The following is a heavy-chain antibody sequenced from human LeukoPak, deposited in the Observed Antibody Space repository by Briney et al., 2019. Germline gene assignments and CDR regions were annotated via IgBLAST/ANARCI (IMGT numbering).Heavy chain of an antibody. CDR3: AREYYYGPDAFDI. J-gene: IGHJ4*02. CDR2: ISSSSSYI. V-gene: IGHV3-21*01. CDR1: GFTFSSYS. Sequence: PGGSLRLSCAASGFTFSSYSMNWVRRAPGKGLEWVSSISSSSSYIYYADSVKGRFTISRDNAKNSLYLQMNSLRAEDTAVYYCAREYYYGPDAFDIWGQGTLVTVSS. D-gene: IGHD3-10*01.